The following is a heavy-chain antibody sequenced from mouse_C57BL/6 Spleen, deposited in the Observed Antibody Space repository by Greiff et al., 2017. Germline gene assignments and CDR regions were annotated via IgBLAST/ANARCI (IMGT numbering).Heavy chain of an antibody. CDR3: ARDLGTTVDDY. CDR1: GFTFSSYA. V-gene: IGHV5-4*01. Sequence: EVNLVESGGGLVKPGGSLKLSCAASGFTFSSYAMSWVRQTPEKRLEWVATISDGGSYTYYPDNVKGRFTISRDNAKNNRYRQMSHLKSEDTAMYYCARDLGTTVDDYWGQGTTLTVSS. D-gene: IGHD1-1*01. J-gene: IGHJ2*01. CDR2: ISDGGSYT.